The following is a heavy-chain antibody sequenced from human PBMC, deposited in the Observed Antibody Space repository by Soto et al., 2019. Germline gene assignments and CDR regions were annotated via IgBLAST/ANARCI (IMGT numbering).Heavy chain of an antibody. CDR1: GGTFSSYA. CDR3: ARAEPPYSSSWYRYYYYYYMDV. J-gene: IGHJ6*03. V-gene: IGHV1-69*05. CDR2: IIPIFGTA. Sequence: SVKVSCKASGGTFSSYAISWVRQAPGQGLEWMGGIIPIFGTANYAQKLQGRVTMTTDTSTSTAYMELRSLRSDDTAVYYCARAEPPYSSSWYRYYYYYYMDVWGKGTTVTVSS. D-gene: IGHD6-13*01.